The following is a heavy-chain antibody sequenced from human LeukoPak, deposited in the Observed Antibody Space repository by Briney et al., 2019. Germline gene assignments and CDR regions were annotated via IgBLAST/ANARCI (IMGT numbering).Heavy chain of an antibody. J-gene: IGHJ4*02. CDR3: ARLLYYGSGSPAGY. Sequence: PSETLSLTCAVYGGSFSGYYWSWIRQPPGKGLEWIGEINHSGSTNYNPSLKSRVTISVDTSKNQFSLKLSSVTAADTAVYYCARLLYYGSGSPAGYWGQGTLVTVSS. V-gene: IGHV4-34*01. CDR1: GGSFSGYY. D-gene: IGHD3-10*01. CDR2: INHSGST.